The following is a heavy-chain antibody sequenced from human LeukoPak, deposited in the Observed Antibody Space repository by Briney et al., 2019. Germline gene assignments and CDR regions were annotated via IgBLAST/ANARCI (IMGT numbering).Heavy chain of an antibody. CDR3: AKEDSRSGWYGYYYYYMDV. J-gene: IGHJ6*03. D-gene: IGHD6-13*01. Sequence: PGRSLRLSCEVSGFTFSNYGMHWVRQAAGKGLEWVSLISDDGSNTHYVDSVKGRFTISRDNSKNTLYLEMNSLRVGDTGVYYCAKEDSRSGWYGYYYYYMDVWGKGTTVPVSS. CDR2: ISDDGSNT. V-gene: IGHV3-30*18. CDR1: GFTFSNYG.